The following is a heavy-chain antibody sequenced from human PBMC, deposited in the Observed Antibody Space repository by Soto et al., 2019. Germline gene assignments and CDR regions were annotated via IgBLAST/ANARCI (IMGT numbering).Heavy chain of an antibody. CDR3: GFQAAAGTLEYMDV. V-gene: IGHV1-69*12. J-gene: IGHJ6*02. CDR1: GGTFSSYA. Sequence: QVQLVQSGAEVKKPGSSVKVSCKASGGTFSSYAISWVRQAPGQGLEWMGGIIPIFGTANYAQKFQGRVTITADESTSTAYMELRSLRSEDTAVYYCGFQAAAGTLEYMDVWGQGTTVTVSS. D-gene: IGHD6-13*01. CDR2: IIPIFGTA.